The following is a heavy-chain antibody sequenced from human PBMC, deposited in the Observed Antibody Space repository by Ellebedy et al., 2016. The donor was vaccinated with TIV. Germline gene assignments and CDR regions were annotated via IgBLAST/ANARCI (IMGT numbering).Heavy chain of an antibody. CDR3: ARDAMLWIFDS. Sequence: GESLKISCAASGFTFSSYSMNWVRQAPGKGLELVSYISDSDTIYYADSVRGRFTISREKAKKSVYLQMNSLTVEETAIYYCARDAMLWIFDSWGQGTLVTVSS. V-gene: IGHV3-48*01. D-gene: IGHD2-2*01. J-gene: IGHJ4*02. CDR2: ISDSDTI. CDR1: GFTFSSYS.